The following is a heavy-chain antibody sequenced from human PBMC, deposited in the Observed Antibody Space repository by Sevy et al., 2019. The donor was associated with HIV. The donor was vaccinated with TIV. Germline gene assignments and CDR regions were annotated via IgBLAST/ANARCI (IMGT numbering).Heavy chain of an antibody. CDR3: ARDRQELRYFDWSSDASTGMDV. J-gene: IGHJ6*02. CDR1: GGSVSSGSYY. V-gene: IGHV4-61*01. Sequence: SETLSLTCTVSGGSVSSGSYYWSWIRQPPGKGLEWIGYIYYSGSTNYNPSLKGRVTISVDTSKNQFSLKLSSVTAADSAVYYCARDRQELRYFDWSSDASTGMDVWGQGTTVTVSS. CDR2: IYYSGST. D-gene: IGHD3-9*01.